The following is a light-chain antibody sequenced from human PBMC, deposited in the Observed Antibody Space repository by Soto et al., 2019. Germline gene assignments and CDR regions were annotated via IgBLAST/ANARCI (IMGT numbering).Light chain of an antibody. CDR3: SSYVGNNNLV. J-gene: IGLJ2*01. CDR2: EVN. V-gene: IGLV2-8*01. Sequence: QSALTQPPSASGSPGQSVTISCTGTSSDVGAYNYVSWYQQHLGKAPKLMIYEVNKRPSGVPDRFSGSKSGNTASLTVSGLQAEDEADYYCSSYVGNNNLVFGGGTKLTVL. CDR1: SSDVGAYNY.